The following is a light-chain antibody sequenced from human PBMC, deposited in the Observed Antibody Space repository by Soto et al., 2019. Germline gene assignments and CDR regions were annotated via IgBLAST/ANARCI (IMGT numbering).Light chain of an antibody. CDR1: SSDIGGYNF. CDR2: GVS. V-gene: IGLV2-14*03. Sequence: QSVLTQPASVSGSPGQSITISCTGTSSDIGGYNFVSWYQHHPGKAPRLMIFGVSDRPSGVSDRFSGSKSGNTASLTISGLHAEDEADYYCSSYISSSTPYVFGTGTKLTVL. J-gene: IGLJ1*01. CDR3: SSYISSSTPYV.